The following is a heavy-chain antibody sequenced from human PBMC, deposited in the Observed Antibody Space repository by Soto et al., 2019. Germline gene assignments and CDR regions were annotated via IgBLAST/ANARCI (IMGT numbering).Heavy chain of an antibody. J-gene: IGHJ4*02. CDR3: AHKSYYGSGSLDY. V-gene: IGHV2-5*02. CDR1: GFSLSTGVG. Sequence: QITLKESGPTLVKPTQTLTLTCTFSGFSLSTGVGVGWIRQPPGKALECLALIYWDDDKRYSSSLKSRLTITKGTSKNQVVLIITNMHPVDTATYYCAHKSYYGSGSLDYWGQGILVTVSS. CDR2: IYWDDDK. D-gene: IGHD3-10*01.